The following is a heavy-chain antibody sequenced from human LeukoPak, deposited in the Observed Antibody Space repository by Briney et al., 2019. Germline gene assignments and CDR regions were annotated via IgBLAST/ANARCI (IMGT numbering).Heavy chain of an antibody. Sequence: GGSLRLSCVVSGFTFNRCWMNWVRQAPGKGLEWVAHINPDGRDTYYVDSVKGRFTISRDNARNSMYLQMNSLRAEDTAVYYCARDSTTVTTTPLDYWGQGTLVTVSS. V-gene: IGHV3-7*01. CDR1: GFTFNRCW. CDR3: ARDSTTVTTTPLDY. J-gene: IGHJ4*02. CDR2: INPDGRDT. D-gene: IGHD4-11*01.